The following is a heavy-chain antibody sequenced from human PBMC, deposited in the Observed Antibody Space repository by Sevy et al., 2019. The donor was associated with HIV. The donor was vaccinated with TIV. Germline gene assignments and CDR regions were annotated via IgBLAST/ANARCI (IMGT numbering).Heavy chain of an antibody. Sequence: GESLKISCAASGFTFSNYGMHWVRQAPGKGLEWVAVIWNDGSNKYYADSVKGRFTISRNNSKNKLYQQMNRLRVEDTAVYFCARGGDFNDRSAKRDFDYWGQGTLVTVSS. CDR2: IWNDGSNK. D-gene: IGHD3-22*01. V-gene: IGHV3-33*01. CDR1: GFTFSNYG. CDR3: ARGGDFNDRSAKRDFDY. J-gene: IGHJ4*02.